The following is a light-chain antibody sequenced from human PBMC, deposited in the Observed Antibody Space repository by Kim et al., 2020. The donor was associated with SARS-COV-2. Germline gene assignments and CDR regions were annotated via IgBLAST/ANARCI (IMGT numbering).Light chain of an antibody. Sequence: SASVGDRVSITCRASQSISNSLAWYQQIPGKAPTLLLYKASTLETGVPSRFSGGGSGTEFSLTISSLQPEDFATYYCQHYSGYSTFGQGTKVDIK. J-gene: IGKJ1*01. CDR3: QHYSGYST. V-gene: IGKV1-5*03. CDR1: QSISNS. CDR2: KAS.